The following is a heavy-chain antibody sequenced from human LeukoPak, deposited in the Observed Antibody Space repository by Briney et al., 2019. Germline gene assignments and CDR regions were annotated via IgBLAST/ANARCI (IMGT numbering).Heavy chain of an antibody. CDR3: ARERLRSSSAFEY. D-gene: IGHD3-10*01. Sequence: GGSLRLSCAASGSTFSTYWLSWVRQTPGKGLEWVANIKEDGSEKHYVDSVKGRFTISRDNAKNSLYLQMNSLRAEDTAVYYCARERLRSSSAFEYWGQGTLVTVSS. V-gene: IGHV3-7*05. CDR2: IKEDGSEK. J-gene: IGHJ4*02. CDR1: GSTFSTYW.